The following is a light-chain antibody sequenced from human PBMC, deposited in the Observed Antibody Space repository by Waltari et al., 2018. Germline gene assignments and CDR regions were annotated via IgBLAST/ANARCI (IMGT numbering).Light chain of an antibody. CDR1: QGVSRA. Sequence: EIVLTQSPGTLSLSPGERATLSCRASQGVSRALAWYQQKPGQAPRLLIYAASSRATGIPDRFSGIGSGTDFSLTISRLEPGDFAVYYCQHYERLPVTFGQGTKVEIK. CDR2: AAS. CDR3: QHYERLPVT. J-gene: IGKJ1*01. V-gene: IGKV3-20*01.